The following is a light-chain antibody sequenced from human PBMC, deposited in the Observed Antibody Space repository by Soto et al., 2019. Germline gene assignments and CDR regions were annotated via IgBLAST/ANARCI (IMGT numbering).Light chain of an antibody. CDR3: SSYTSSSTRV. Sequence: QSALTQPASVSGSPGQSITISCTGTSSDFGGYNYVSWYQQHPGKAPKLMIYEVSNRPSGVSNRFSVSKSGNTASLTISGLQSEDAADYYCSSYTSSSTRVFGGGTKVTVL. CDR1: SSDFGGYNY. V-gene: IGLV2-14*01. CDR2: EVS. J-gene: IGLJ2*01.